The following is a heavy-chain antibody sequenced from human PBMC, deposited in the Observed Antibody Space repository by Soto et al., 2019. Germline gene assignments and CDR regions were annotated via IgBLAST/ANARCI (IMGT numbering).Heavy chain of an antibody. CDR2: INIGTGDT. J-gene: IGHJ6*02. D-gene: IGHD5-12*01. Sequence: QAHLVQSGAEVKKPGASVNISCKASGYTFTAYSMHWVRQAPGQGLEWLGRINIGTGDTEYSQKFQGRVMIARDTSATTGYLEVSSLRSEDTAVYFCGRVVARIYEMDVWGQGTTVTVSS. CDR1: GYTFTAYS. CDR3: GRVVARIYEMDV. V-gene: IGHV1-3*04.